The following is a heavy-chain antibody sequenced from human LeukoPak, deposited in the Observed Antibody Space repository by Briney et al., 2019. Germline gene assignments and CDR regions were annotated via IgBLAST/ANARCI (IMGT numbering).Heavy chain of an antibody. Sequence: GGSLRLSCAASGFAFSSYSMNWVRQAPGKGLEWVSSISSSSSYICYADSVKGRFTISRDNAKNSLYLQMNSLRAEDTAVYYCARDQSRYNWNDGGAFDIWGQGTMVTVSS. J-gene: IGHJ3*02. D-gene: IGHD1-1*01. CDR1: GFAFSSYS. V-gene: IGHV3-21*01. CDR3: ARDQSRYNWNDGGAFDI. CDR2: ISSSSSYI.